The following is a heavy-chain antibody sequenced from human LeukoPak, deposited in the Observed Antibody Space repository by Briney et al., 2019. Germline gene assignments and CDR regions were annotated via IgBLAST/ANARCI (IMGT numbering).Heavy chain of an antibody. CDR1: GFTFSSYE. D-gene: IGHD5-18*01. CDR3: ATINSYGPFDY. Sequence: PGGSLRLSCAASGFTFSSYEMNWVRQAPGKGLEWVSYISSSGSTIYHADSVKGRFTISRDNAKNSLYLQMNSLRAEDTAVYYCATINSYGPFDYWGQGTLVTVSS. CDR2: ISSSGSTI. V-gene: IGHV3-48*03. J-gene: IGHJ4*02.